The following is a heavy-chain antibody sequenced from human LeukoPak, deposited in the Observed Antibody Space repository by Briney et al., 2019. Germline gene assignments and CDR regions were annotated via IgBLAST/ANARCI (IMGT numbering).Heavy chain of an antibody. Sequence: SETLSLTCAVYGGSFSGYYWSWIRQPPGKGLEWIGEINHSGSTNYNPSLKSRVTISVDTSKNQFSLKLSSVTAADTAVYYCASPIVVVPAALAGRGAFDIWGQGTMVTVSS. CDR3: ASPIVVVPAALAGRGAFDI. CDR1: GGSFSGYY. D-gene: IGHD2-2*01. J-gene: IGHJ3*02. CDR2: INHSGST. V-gene: IGHV4-34*01.